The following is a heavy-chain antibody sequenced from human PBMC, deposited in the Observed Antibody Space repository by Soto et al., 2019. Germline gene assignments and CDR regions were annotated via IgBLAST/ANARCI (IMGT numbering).Heavy chain of an antibody. Sequence: QVQLQESGPALVKPSETLSLTCTVSGGSISSYYWSWIRQPPGKGLEWIGYIYYSGNTVYNPSLKSRVTIAVDTSKPQFALKLSAVTAADTAGYYCARDKRHGARSYYYYGMDVWGQGTTVTVSS. V-gene: IGHV4-59*01. D-gene: IGHD3-10*01. CDR1: GGSISSYY. CDR2: IYYSGNT. CDR3: ARDKRHGARSYYYYGMDV. J-gene: IGHJ6*02.